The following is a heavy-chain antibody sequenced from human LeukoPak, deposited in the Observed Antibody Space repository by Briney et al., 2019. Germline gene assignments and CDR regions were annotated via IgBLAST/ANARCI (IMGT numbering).Heavy chain of an antibody. CDR1: GYTLTELS. CDR2: SDPEDGET. V-gene: IGHV1-24*01. CDR3: AADTAMSYWYFDL. Sequence: ASAKVSCKVSGYTLTELSMHWVRQAPGEGLEWMGGSDPEDGETIYAQKFQGRVTLTEDTSADTAYMELSSLRSEDTAVYYCAADTAMSYWYFDLWGRGTLVTVSS. D-gene: IGHD5-18*01. J-gene: IGHJ2*01.